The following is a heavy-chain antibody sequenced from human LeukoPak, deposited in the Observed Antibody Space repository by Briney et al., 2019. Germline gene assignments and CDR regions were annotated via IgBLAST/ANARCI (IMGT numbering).Heavy chain of an antibody. CDR3: ARDSWPGGEDYYDSSGYSVAFDI. J-gene: IGHJ3*02. CDR2: IKQDGSEK. V-gene: IGHV3-7*01. CDR1: GFTFSSYW. Sequence: TGGSLRLSCAASGFTFSSYWMSWVRQAPGKGLEWVANIKQDGSEKYYVDSVKGRFTISRDNAKNSLYLQMNSLRAEDTAVYYCARDSWPGGEDYYDSSGYSVAFDIWGQGTMVTVSS. D-gene: IGHD3-22*01.